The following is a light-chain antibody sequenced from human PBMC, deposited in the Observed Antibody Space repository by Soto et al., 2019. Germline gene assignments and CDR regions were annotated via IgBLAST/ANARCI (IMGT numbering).Light chain of an antibody. V-gene: IGKV3-20*01. J-gene: IGKJ1*01. CDR2: GAS. CDR1: QSVSSSD. Sequence: EIVLTQSPGTLSLSPGERATLSCGASQSVSSSDLAWYQQKSGQAPRLVIYGASRRASGIPDRFSGSGSRTDFTLTNSRLEPEDFAVYYCQQYGASTWTFGQGTKVETK. CDR3: QQYGASTWT.